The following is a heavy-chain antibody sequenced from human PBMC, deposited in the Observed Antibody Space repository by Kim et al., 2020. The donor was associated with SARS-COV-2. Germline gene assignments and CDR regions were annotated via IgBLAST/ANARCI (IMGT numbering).Heavy chain of an antibody. CDR2: ISSSSSYI. V-gene: IGHV3-21*01. CDR1: GFTFSSYS. Sequence: GGSLRPSCAASGFTFSSYSMNWVRQAPGKGLEWVSSISSSSSYIYYADSVKGRFTISRDNAKNSLYLQMNSLRAEDTAVYYCARVDMVRGVIYFDYWGQGTLVTVSS. CDR3: ARVDMVRGVIYFDY. J-gene: IGHJ4*02. D-gene: IGHD3-10*01.